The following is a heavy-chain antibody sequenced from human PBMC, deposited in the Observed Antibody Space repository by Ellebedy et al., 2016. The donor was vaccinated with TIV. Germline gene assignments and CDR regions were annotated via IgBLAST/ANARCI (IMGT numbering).Heavy chain of an antibody. CDR1: GGTFSSYA. Sequence: SVKVSXXASGGTFSSYAISWVRQAPGQGLEWMGGIIPIFGTANYAQKFQGRVTITADESTSTAYMELSSLRSEDTAVYYCAREYCSGGSCYYHWYFGLWGRGTLVTVSS. V-gene: IGHV1-69*13. J-gene: IGHJ2*01. CDR3: AREYCSGGSCYYHWYFGL. D-gene: IGHD2-15*01. CDR2: IIPIFGTA.